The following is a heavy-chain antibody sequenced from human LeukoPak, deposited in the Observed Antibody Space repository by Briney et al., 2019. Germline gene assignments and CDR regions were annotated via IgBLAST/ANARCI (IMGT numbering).Heavy chain of an antibody. V-gene: IGHV3-23*01. CDR3: ARWFGEPPNFDY. CDR1: GFTFSSYA. Sequence: GGSLRLSFAASGFTFSSYAVSWVRQASGKGLEGVSSISGSGGDTFYADSVEGRFSISRDNSENRVFLQMNSLRAEDTAMYYCARWFGEPPNFDYWGQGTLVTVSS. CDR2: ISGSGGDT. J-gene: IGHJ4*02. D-gene: IGHD3-10*01.